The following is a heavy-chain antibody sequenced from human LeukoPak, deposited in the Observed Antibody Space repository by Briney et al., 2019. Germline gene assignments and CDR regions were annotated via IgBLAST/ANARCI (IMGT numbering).Heavy chain of an antibody. V-gene: IGHV1-69*01. Sequence: SVKVSCKASGGTFSSYAISWVRQAPGQGLEWMGGIIPIFGTANYAQKFQGRVTITADESTNTAYMELNSLRAEDTAVYYCARETAGRLANYGDYSYYFDYWGQGTLVTVSS. CDR1: GGTFSSYA. CDR3: ARETAGRLANYGDYSYYFDY. J-gene: IGHJ4*02. D-gene: IGHD4-17*01. CDR2: IIPIFGTA.